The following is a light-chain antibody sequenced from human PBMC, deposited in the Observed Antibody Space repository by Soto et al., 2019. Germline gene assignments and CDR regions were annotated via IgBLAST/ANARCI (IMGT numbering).Light chain of an antibody. J-gene: IGLJ1*01. V-gene: IGLV2-14*03. CDR3: GSFTSSSTYV. CDR2: DVS. Sequence: QSVLAQPASVSGSPGQSITISCTGTSSDVGRYNYVSWYQQHPGKAPKLTIYDVSSRPSGVSSRFSGSKSGNTASLTISGLQAEDEDDYYCGSFTSSSTYVFGTGTKVTVL. CDR1: SSDVGRYNY.